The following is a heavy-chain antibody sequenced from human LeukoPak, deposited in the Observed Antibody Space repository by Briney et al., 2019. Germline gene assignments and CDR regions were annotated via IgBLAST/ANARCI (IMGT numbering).Heavy chain of an antibody. CDR3: ARSPTIGSGRAYFDS. D-gene: IGHD6-19*01. V-gene: IGHV3-64*02. Sequence: GGSLRLSCTASGFNFSHYAIHWIRQAPGKGLECISTITGNGGSTFYADSVGGRFIVSRDNSKNTLSLQMGSLSVEDMAVYYCARSPTIGSGRAYFDSWGQGTLVIVSS. CDR2: ITGNGGST. CDR1: GFNFSHYA. J-gene: IGHJ4*02.